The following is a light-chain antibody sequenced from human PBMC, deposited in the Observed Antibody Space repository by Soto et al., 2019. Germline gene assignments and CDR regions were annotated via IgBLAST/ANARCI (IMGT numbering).Light chain of an antibody. V-gene: IGLV1-44*01. CDR1: TYNIGGNS. CDR2: GNN. CDR3: AAWDDSLKGYV. J-gene: IGLJ1*01. Sequence: QSVLTQPPSASGTPGQRVTISCSRSTYNIGGNSVNWYQQVPGTAPKFLIYGNNQRPSGVPDRFSGSKSGTSASLAISGLQSEDEADYYCAAWDDSLKGYVFGTGTKVTVL.